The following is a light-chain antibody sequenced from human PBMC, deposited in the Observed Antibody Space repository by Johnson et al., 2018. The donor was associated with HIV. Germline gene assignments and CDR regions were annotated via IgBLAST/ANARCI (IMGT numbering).Light chain of an antibody. J-gene: IGLJ1*01. Sequence: VLTQPPSVSAAPGQKVTISCSGSSSNIGNNYVSWYQQKSGQAPVLVIYEDSKRPSGIPERFSGSSSGTMATLTISGAQVEDEADYYCYSTDSSGNHSYVFGTGTKVTVL. CDR3: YSTDSSGNHSYV. V-gene: IGLV3-10*01. CDR1: SSNIGNNY. CDR2: EDS.